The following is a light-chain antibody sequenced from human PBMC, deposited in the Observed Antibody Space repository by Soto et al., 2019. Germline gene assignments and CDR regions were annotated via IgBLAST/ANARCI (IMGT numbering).Light chain of an antibody. CDR3: GTWDATLSAGV. CDR2: DND. CDR1: RSNIGNDF. Sequence: QSVLTQPPSVSAAPGQKVTMSCSGSRSNIGNDFVSWYQHLPGAAPRLLIYDNDKRPSGIPDRFSGSKSGTSATLGITGLQTGDEADYYCGTWDATLSAGVFGGGTKVTVL. J-gene: IGLJ3*02. V-gene: IGLV1-51*01.